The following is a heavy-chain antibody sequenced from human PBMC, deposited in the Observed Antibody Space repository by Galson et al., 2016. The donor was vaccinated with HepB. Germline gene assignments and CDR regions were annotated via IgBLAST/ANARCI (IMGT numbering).Heavy chain of an antibody. CDR3: ARRNAAPFDF. CDR1: GGSIISNGYY. D-gene: IGHD2-15*01. V-gene: IGHV4-39*01. CDR2: IYYSGTT. J-gene: IGHJ4*02. Sequence: LSLTCTVSGGSIISNGYYWGWVRQPPGKGLEWIGSIYYSGTTYYNPSLKSRVTMSVDTSTNQFSLKLASVTAADTAVYYCARRNAAPFDFWGQGTLVTVSS.